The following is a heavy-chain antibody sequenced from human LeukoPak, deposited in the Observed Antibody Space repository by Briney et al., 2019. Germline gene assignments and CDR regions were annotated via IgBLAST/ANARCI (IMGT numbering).Heavy chain of an antibody. V-gene: IGHV3-74*01. CDR1: EFTFSSYW. D-gene: IGHD2-2*03. CDR2: INTDGSST. Sequence: GGSLRLSCTASEFTFSSYWMHWVRQAPGKGLVWVSRINTDGSSTTYADSVRGRFTISRDNAKNTLYLQMNSLRAEDTAVYYCARAGYCSGTNCYLYFQHWGQGTLVTVSS. CDR3: ARAGYCSGTNCYLYFQH. J-gene: IGHJ1*01.